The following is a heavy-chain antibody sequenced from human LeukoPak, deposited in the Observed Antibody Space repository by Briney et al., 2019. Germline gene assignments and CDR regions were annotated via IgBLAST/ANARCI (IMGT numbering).Heavy chain of an antibody. Sequence: ASVKVSCKVSGYTLTELSMHWVRQAPGKGLEWMGGFDPEDGETIYAQKFQGRVTMTEDTSTDTAYMELSSLRSEDTAVYYCATTPGGYDILTGYYKKGPDYFDYWGQGTLVTVSS. D-gene: IGHD3-9*01. J-gene: IGHJ4*02. CDR1: GYTLTELS. V-gene: IGHV1-24*01. CDR3: ATTPGGYDILTGYYKKGPDYFDY. CDR2: FDPEDGET.